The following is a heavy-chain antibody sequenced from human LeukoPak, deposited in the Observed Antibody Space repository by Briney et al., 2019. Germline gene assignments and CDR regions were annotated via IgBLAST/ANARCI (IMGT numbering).Heavy chain of an antibody. CDR2: IRSKANSYAT. D-gene: IGHD6-13*01. J-gene: IGHJ4*02. CDR3: TTRLAAADY. V-gene: IGHV3-73*01. CDR1: GFTFSGSA. Sequence: GGSLRLSCAASGFTFSGSAMHWVRQASGKGLEWVGRIRSKANSYATAYAASVKGRFTISRDDSKNTAYLQMNSLKTEDTAAYYCTTRLAAADYWGQGTLVTVSS.